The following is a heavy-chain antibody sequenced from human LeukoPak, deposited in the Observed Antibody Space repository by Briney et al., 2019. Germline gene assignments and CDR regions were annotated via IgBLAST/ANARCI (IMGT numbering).Heavy chain of an antibody. J-gene: IGHJ4*02. Sequence: PGGSLRLSCAGSGFTLSNYGMSWVRQAPGKGLEWVSAISGSGGSTYYADSVKGRFTISRDNSKNTLYLQMNSLRAEDTAVYYCVKVRGLVLLWFGEADYWGQGTLVTVSS. CDR1: GFTLSNYG. V-gene: IGHV3-23*01. CDR2: ISGSGGST. CDR3: VKVRGLVLLWFGEADY. D-gene: IGHD3-10*01.